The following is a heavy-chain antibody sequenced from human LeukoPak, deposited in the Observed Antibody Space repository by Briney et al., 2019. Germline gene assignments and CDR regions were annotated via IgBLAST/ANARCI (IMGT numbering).Heavy chain of an antibody. V-gene: IGHV3-21*01. Sequence: PGGSLRLSCAASGFTFSSNSLNWVRQPPGKGLGWVSSISSSSSYIYYADSVKGRFTISRDNAKNSLYLQMNSLRAEDTAVYYCASLRNVDYFDYWGQGTLVTVSS. D-gene: IGHD2-21*01. CDR1: GFTFSSNS. CDR3: ASLRNVDYFDY. CDR2: ISSSSSYI. J-gene: IGHJ4*02.